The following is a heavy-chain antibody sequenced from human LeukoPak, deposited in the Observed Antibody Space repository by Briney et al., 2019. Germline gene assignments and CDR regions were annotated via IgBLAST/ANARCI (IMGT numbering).Heavy chain of an antibody. CDR2: ISSSSSYI. CDR1: GFTVSSNY. D-gene: IGHD1-7*01. J-gene: IGHJ4*02. V-gene: IGHV3-21*01. CDR3: ARTSDWNYERDY. Sequence: GGSLRLSCAASGFTVSSNYMSWVRQAPGKGLEWVSSISSSSSYIYYADSVKGRFTISRDNAKNSLYLQMNSLRAEDTAVYYCARTSDWNYERDYWGQGTLVTVSS.